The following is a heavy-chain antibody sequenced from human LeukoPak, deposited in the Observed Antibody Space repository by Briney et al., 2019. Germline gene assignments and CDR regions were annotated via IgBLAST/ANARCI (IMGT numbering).Heavy chain of an antibody. V-gene: IGHV3-23*01. D-gene: IGHD4-23*01. CDR2: ISGSGGST. CDR1: GFTFSSYA. J-gene: IGHJ4*02. Sequence: GGSLRLSCAASGFTFSSYAMSWVRQAPGKGLEWVSAISGSGGSTYYADSVKGRFTISRDNSKNTLYLQMNSLRAEDTAVYYCAKDMPKYDYGGNSVRYWGQGTLVTVAS. CDR3: AKDMPKYDYGGNSVRY.